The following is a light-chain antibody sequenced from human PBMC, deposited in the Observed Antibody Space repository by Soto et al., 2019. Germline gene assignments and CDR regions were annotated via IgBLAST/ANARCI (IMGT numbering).Light chain of an antibody. CDR1: QSVSNNY. V-gene: IGKV3-20*01. CDR2: GAS. J-gene: IGKJ1*01. CDR3: QQYGSSGT. Sequence: EIVLTQSPGTLSLSPGERATPSCKASQSVSNNYLAWYQQKPGQAPRLLIYGASNRATGIPDRFSGSGSGTDFTLTISSLQSEYSAVYFCQQYGSSGTLGQGTKVDIK.